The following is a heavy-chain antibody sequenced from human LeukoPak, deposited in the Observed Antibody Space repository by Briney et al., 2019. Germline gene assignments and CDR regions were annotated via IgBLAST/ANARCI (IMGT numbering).Heavy chain of an antibody. CDR3: ARGRGWLPDY. V-gene: IGHV4-59*01. CDR2: IHYSGST. CDR1: GGSISNYY. D-gene: IGHD5-24*01. Sequence: SETLSLTCTVSGGSISNYYWNWFRQPPGKGLEWIGLIHYSGSTNYNPPLKSRVTISEDTSKNQCSLKLTSVTTADTAVYFCARGRGWLPDYRGQGTLVTVSS. J-gene: IGHJ4*02.